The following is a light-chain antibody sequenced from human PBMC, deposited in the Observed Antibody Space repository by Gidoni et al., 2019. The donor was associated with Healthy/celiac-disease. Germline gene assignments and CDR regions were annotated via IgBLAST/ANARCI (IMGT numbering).Light chain of an antibody. CDR3: QQYDNLPRT. J-gene: IGKJ5*01. V-gene: IGKV1-33*01. Sequence: DIQMTQSPSSLSASVGDRVTITCQASQDISHYLNWYQQKPGKAPKLLIYDASNLETGVPSRFSGSGSGTDFTFTISSLQPEDIATYYCQQYDNLPRTFXXXTRLEIK. CDR1: QDISHY. CDR2: DAS.